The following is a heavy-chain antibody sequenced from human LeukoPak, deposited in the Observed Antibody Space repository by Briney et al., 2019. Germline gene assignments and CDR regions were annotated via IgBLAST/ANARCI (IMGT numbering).Heavy chain of an antibody. D-gene: IGHD3-22*01. CDR1: GYTFTSYY. Sequence: GASVKVSSKASGYTFTSYYMHWVRQAPGQGLEWMGIINPSGGSTSYAQKFQGRVTMTRDTSTSTVYMELSSLRSEDTAVYYCARGPAMDEEYYYDSSGYYYVFGFDYWGQGTLVTVSS. J-gene: IGHJ4*02. CDR3: ARGPAMDEEYYYDSSGYYYVFGFDY. CDR2: INPSGGST. V-gene: IGHV1-46*01.